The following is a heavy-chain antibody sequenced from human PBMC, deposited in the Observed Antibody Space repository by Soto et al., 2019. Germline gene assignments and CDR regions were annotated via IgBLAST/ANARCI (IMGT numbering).Heavy chain of an antibody. CDR1: GGTFSSYT. D-gene: IGHD4-17*01. CDR2: IIPILGIA. CDR3: ARDWGDYGDYGEDY. V-gene: IGHV1-69*08. J-gene: IGHJ4*02. Sequence: QVQLVQSGAEVKKPGSSVKVSCKASGGTFSSYTISWVRQAPGQGLEWMGRIIPILGIANYAQKFQGRVTNTADKSTNTAYMELSSLRSEDTAVYYCARDWGDYGDYGEDYWGQGTLVTVSS.